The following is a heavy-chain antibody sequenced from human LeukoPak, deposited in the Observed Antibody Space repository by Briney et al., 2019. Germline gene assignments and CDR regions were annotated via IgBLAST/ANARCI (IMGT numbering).Heavy chain of an antibody. Sequence: GGSQRLSCAASGFTFSSYEMNWVRQAPGKGLEWVSYISSSGSTIYYADSVKGRFTISRDNAKNSLYLQMNSLRAEDTAVYYCARDQGAYQLPGWFDPWGQGTLVTVSS. V-gene: IGHV3-48*03. D-gene: IGHD2-2*01. CDR1: GFTFSSYE. J-gene: IGHJ5*02. CDR3: ARDQGAYQLPGWFDP. CDR2: ISSSGSTI.